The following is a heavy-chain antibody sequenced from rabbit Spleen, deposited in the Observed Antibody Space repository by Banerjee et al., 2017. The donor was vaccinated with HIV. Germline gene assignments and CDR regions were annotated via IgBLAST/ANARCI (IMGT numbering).Heavy chain of an antibody. Sequence: QEQLVESGGGLVQPGGSLKLPCKASGFDFSSYGVSWVRQAPGKGLEWIGYIDPIFGITYYANWVNGRFSISSHNAQNTLFLQLNSLTAADTATYFCVREVAAKFGLWGPGTLVTVS. J-gene: IGHJ6*01. V-gene: IGHV1S47*01. CDR1: GFDFSSYG. CDR3: VREVAAKFGL. D-gene: IGHD4-1*01. CDR2: IDPIFGIT.